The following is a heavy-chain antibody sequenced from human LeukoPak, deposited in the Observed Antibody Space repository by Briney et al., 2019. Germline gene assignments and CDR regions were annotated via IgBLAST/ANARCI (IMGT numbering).Heavy chain of an antibody. CDR1: GFTFSSHA. CDR3: AKDLTTGTTIWSFDY. Sequence: PGGSLRLSCEASGFTFSSHARSWVRQAPGKGLEWVSAITDSGGRTNYADSVKGRFTIFRDNSKNTLYLQMNSLRAEDTAVYYCAKDLTTGTTIWSFDYWGQGTLVPVSS. D-gene: IGHD1-26*01. CDR2: ITDSGGRT. J-gene: IGHJ4*02. V-gene: IGHV3-23*01.